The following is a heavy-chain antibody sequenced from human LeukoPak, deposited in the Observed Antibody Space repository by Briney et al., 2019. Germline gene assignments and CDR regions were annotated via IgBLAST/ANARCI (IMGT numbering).Heavy chain of an antibody. CDR3: ARDRAGVFGVVIIDY. V-gene: IGHV4-4*07. J-gene: IGHJ4*02. D-gene: IGHD3-3*01. CDR1: GGSISSYY. Sequence: PSETLSLACTVSGGSISSYYWSWIRQPAGKGLEWIGRIYTSGSTNYNPSLKSRVTMSVDTSKNQFSLKLSSVTAADTAVYYCARDRAGVFGVVIIDYWGQGTLVTVSS. CDR2: IYTSGST.